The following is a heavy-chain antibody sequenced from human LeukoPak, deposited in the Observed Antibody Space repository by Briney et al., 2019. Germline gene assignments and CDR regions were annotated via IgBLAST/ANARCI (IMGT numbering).Heavy chain of an antibody. CDR2: IYTSGST. CDR1: GGSISSYY. CDR3: ARLTAVMAAMAPWFDP. Sequence: PSETLSLTCTVSGGSISSYYWSWVRQPPGKGLEWIGRIYTSGSTNYNPPLNSRVTSSVDTSKIQFSLQLSAVTAADTAVYYCARLTAVMAAMAPWFDPWGQGTLVTVSS. J-gene: IGHJ5*02. V-gene: IGHV4-4*07. D-gene: IGHD2-2*01.